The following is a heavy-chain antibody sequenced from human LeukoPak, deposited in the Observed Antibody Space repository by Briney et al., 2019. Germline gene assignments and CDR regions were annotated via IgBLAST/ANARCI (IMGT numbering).Heavy chain of an antibody. CDR1: GFTFSSYS. CDR2: IDTSTTYM. J-gene: IGHJ4*02. CDR3: AKDPQSGYSSSSGID. V-gene: IGHV3-21*01. Sequence: GGSLRLSCAASGFTFSSYSMNWVRQAPGKGLEWVSSIDTSTTYMSYADSVKGRFTISRDNARNSLYLQMNSLRAEDTAVYYCAKDPQSGYSSSSGIDWGQGTLVTVSS. D-gene: IGHD6-6*01.